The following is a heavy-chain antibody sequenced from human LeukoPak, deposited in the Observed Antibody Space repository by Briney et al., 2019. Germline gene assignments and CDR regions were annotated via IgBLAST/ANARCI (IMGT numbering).Heavy chain of an antibody. V-gene: IGHV3-33*06. CDR2: IWYDGNNK. CDR3: AKVPISYSSGLFDY. D-gene: IGHD6-19*01. CDR1: GFTFSSYG. J-gene: IGHJ4*02. Sequence: GGSLRLSCAASGFTFSSYGMHWVRQAPGKGLEGVAVIWYDGNNKYYADSVKGRFTISRDNSKNTLSLQMNSLRAEDTAVYFCAKVPISYSSGLFDYWGQGTLVTVSS.